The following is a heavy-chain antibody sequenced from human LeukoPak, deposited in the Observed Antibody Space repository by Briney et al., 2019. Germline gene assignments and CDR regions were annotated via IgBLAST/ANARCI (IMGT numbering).Heavy chain of an antibody. CDR2: IWYDGSNK. V-gene: IGHV3-33*06. CDR3: AKDQYSGSYFNY. Sequence: GGSLRLSCAASGFPFNAYWMTWVRQAPGKGLEWVAVIWYDGSNKYYADSVKGRFTISRDNSKNTLYLQMNSLRAEDTAVYYCAKDQYSGSYFNYWGQGTLVTVSS. D-gene: IGHD1-26*01. J-gene: IGHJ4*02. CDR1: GFPFNAYW.